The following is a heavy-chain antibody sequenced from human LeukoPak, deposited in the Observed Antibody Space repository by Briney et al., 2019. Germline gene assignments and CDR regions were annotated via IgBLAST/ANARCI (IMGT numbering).Heavy chain of an antibody. D-gene: IGHD4-23*01. V-gene: IGHV3-7*01. Sequence: GGSLRLSCAASGFTFSGYWMSWVRQAPGKGLEWVANIKQDGSEKYYVDSVKGRFTISRDNAKNSLYLQMNSLRAEDTAVYYCARETRDYGGIDYWGQGTLVTVSS. CDR1: GFTFSGYW. CDR3: ARETRDYGGIDY. J-gene: IGHJ4*02. CDR2: IKQDGSEK.